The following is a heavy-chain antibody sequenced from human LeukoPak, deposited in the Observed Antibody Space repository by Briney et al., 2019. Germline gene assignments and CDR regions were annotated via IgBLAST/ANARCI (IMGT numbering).Heavy chain of an antibody. D-gene: IGHD3-22*01. J-gene: IGHJ5*02. V-gene: IGHV4-4*07. CDR1: GGSISSYY. CDR2: IYTTGST. CDR3: ARDSHYDSSGYYYYGSFDP. Sequence: SETLSLTCTVSGGSISSYYWTWIRQPAGKGLEWIGRIYTTGSTNYNPSLNSRVTMSVDTSKNQFSLKLSSVTAADTAVYYCARDSHYDSSGYYYYGSFDPWGQGTLVTVSS.